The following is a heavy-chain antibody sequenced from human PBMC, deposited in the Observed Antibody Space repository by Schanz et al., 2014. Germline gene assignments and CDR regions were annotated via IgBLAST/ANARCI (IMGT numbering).Heavy chain of an antibody. CDR3: AKDYRTGAIDY. CDR2: ISSSSSYI. Sequence: EVQLVESGGGLVKPGGSLRLSCAASGFTFSSYGMNWVRQAPGKGLEWVSYISSSSSYIYYADSMKGRFTISRDNAKNSLYLQMNSLRAEDTAVYYCAKDYRTGAIDYWGQGTLVTVSS. D-gene: IGHD7-27*01. J-gene: IGHJ4*02. CDR1: GFTFSSYG. V-gene: IGHV3-21*01.